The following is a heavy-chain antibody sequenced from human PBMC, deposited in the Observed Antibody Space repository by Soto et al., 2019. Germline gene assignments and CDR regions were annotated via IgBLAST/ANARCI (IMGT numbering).Heavy chain of an antibody. J-gene: IGHJ4*02. V-gene: IGHV3-30*18. CDR2: ISYDGNNR. D-gene: IGHD3-10*01. Sequence: QVQLVESGGGVVQPGRSLRLSCAASGFTFRSFGMHWVRQAPGKGLEWVALISYDGNNRFYADSVKGRFTISRDTSKNTLYLQMNSLRAEDTAVYYCAKDHYYGSETYSPPDYWGQGILVTVSS. CDR1: GFTFRSFG. CDR3: AKDHYYGSETYSPPDY.